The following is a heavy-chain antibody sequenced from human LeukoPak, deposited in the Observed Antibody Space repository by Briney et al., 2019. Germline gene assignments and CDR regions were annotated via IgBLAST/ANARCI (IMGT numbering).Heavy chain of an antibody. V-gene: IGHV3-7*01. CDR2: IKQDGSEK. Sequence: PGGSLRLSCAASGLTFNNYWMNWVRQAPGKGLEWVANIKQDGSEKYYVDSVKGRFTISRDNAKNSLYLQMNSLRAEDTAVYYCARDKLGYYYYMDVWGKGTTVTISS. CDR1: GLTFNNYW. D-gene: IGHD3-10*01. J-gene: IGHJ6*03. CDR3: ARDKLGYYYYMDV.